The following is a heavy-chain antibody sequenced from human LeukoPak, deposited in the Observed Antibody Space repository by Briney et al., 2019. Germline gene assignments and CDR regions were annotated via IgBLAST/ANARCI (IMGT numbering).Heavy chain of an antibody. CDR2: INHSGGT. D-gene: IGHD6-19*01. J-gene: IGHJ6*02. CDR3: AGGRGRAVAGPIYYYYYGMDV. V-gene: IGHV4-34*01. Sequence: PSETLSLTCAVYSGSFSGYYWSWIRQPPGKGLEWIGEINHSGGTNYNPSLKSRVTISVDTSKNQLSLKLASVTAADTAVYYCAGGRGRAVAGPIYYYYYGMDVWGQGTTVTVSS. CDR1: SGSFSGYY.